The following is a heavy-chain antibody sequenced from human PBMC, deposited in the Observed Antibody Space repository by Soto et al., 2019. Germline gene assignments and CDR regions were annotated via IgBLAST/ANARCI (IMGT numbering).Heavy chain of an antibody. J-gene: IGHJ3*02. D-gene: IGHD6-6*01. V-gene: IGHV6-1*01. CDR2: TYYRSKWYN. Sequence: KQSQTLSLTCAISGDSVSSNSAAWNWIRQSPSRGLEWLGRTYYRSKWYNDYAVSVKSRITINPDTSKNQFSLQLNSVTPEDTAVYYCARDDGTTSIAAHDAFDIWGQGTMVTVSS. CDR1: GDSVSSNSAA. CDR3: ARDDGTTSIAAHDAFDI.